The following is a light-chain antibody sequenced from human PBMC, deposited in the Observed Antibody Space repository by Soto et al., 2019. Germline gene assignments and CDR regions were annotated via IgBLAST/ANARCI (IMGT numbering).Light chain of an antibody. CDR3: SSYIDSSTRV. CDR1: SSDVGGYDY. J-gene: IGLJ1*01. V-gene: IGLV2-14*01. CDR2: EVS. Sequence: QSVLTQPASVSGSPGQSITISCTGTSSDVGGYDYVSWYQQHPGKAPKLMIYEVSNRPPGVSNRFSASKSGNTASLTISGLQAEDEADYYCSSYIDSSTRVFGTGTKVTVL.